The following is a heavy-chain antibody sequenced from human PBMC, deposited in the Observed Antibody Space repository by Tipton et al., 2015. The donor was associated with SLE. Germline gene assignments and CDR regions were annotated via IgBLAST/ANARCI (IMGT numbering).Heavy chain of an antibody. CDR2: INYSGTT. D-gene: IGHD5-12*01. Sequence: TLSLTCAASRGSISSTYWWTWVRQSPGRGLEWIGDINYSGTTNYNPSLSSRVTISLDKSRDQFYLILTPVTAADTAVYYCARDPNGGYGSFDYWGLGALVTVSS. V-gene: IGHV4-4*02. CDR3: ARDPNGGYGSFDY. CDR1: RGSISSTYW. J-gene: IGHJ4*02.